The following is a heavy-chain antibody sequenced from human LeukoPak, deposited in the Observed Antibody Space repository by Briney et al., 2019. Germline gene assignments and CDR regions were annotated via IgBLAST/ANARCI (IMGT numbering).Heavy chain of an antibody. D-gene: IGHD2-15*01. CDR2: INHSGST. J-gene: IGHJ4*02. V-gene: IGHV4-34*01. Sequence: SETLSLTSAVYGGSFSGYYWSWIRQPPGKGLEWIGEINHSGSTNYNPSLKSRVTISVVTSKNQFSLKLSSVTAADTAVYYCARAGVYCSGGSCYFLDYWGQGTLVTVSS. CDR1: GGSFSGYY. CDR3: ARAGVYCSGGSCYFLDY.